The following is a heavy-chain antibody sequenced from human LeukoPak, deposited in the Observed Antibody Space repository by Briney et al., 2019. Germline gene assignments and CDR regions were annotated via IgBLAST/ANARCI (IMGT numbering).Heavy chain of an antibody. CDR2: INHSGSA. J-gene: IGHJ6*02. D-gene: IGHD3-16*01. Sequence: SETLSLTCAVYGGSFSDYYWSWIRQPPGKGLEWIGEINHSGSANYNQSLKSRVTISVDTSKNQFSLKLSSVTGADTAVYYCARRYAYVWGSPPYGMDVWGQGTTVTVSS. V-gene: IGHV4-34*01. CDR3: ARRYAYVWGSPPYGMDV. CDR1: GGSFSDYY.